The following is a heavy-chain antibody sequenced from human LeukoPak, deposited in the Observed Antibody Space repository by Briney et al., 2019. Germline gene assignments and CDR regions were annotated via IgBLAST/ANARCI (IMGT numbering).Heavy chain of an antibody. CDR2: INPNSGGT. Sequence: GASVKVSCKASGYTFTGYYMHWVRQAPGQVLEWMGWINPNSGGTNYAQKFQGRVTMTRDTSISTAYMDLSRLRSDDTAVYYCARVGGPKWLNKKNYYYYYMDVWGKGTTVTVSS. CDR3: ARVGGPKWLNKKNYYYYYMDV. CDR1: GYTFTGYY. J-gene: IGHJ6*03. D-gene: IGHD6-19*01. V-gene: IGHV1-2*02.